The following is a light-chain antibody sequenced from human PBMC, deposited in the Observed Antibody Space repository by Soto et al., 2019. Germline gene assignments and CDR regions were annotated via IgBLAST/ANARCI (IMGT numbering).Light chain of an antibody. J-gene: IGKJ5*01. CDR3: QQRSNWPRIT. CDR1: QSISSY. CDR2: DAS. Sequence: EIVLTQSPATLTLSPGERATLSCRASQSISSYLGWYQQKPGQAPRLLIYDASNRATDIPARFSGSGSGTDFTLTISSLEAEDSAVYYCQQRSNWPRITFGQGTRLEIK. V-gene: IGKV3-11*01.